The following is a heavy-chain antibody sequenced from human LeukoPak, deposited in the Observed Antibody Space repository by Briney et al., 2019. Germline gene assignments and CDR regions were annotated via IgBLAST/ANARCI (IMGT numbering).Heavy chain of an antibody. J-gene: IGHJ4*02. Sequence: PSXKVSFKASGGTFISYAISWVRRAPGQGLEWMGGIIPIFGTANYSQKLQGRVTMTTDTSTSTAYMQLRSLRSDDTAVYYCARDVVEYYDSSGYYYLDYWGQGTLVTVSS. CDR2: IIPIFGTA. D-gene: IGHD3-22*01. CDR3: ARDVVEYYDSSGYYYLDY. CDR1: GGTFISYA. V-gene: IGHV1-69*05.